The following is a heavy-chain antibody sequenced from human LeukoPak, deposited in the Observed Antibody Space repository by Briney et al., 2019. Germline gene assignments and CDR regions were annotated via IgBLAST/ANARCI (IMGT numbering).Heavy chain of an antibody. J-gene: IGHJ4*02. Sequence: ASVKVSCKASGFTFTSYDINWVRQATGQGLEWMGWMNPNSGNTGYAQKFQGRVTMTRNTSISTAHMELSSLRSEDTAVYYCARSYGGNSESHFDYWGQGTLVTVSS. V-gene: IGHV1-8*01. D-gene: IGHD4-23*01. CDR2: MNPNSGNT. CDR1: GFTFTSYD. CDR3: ARSYGGNSESHFDY.